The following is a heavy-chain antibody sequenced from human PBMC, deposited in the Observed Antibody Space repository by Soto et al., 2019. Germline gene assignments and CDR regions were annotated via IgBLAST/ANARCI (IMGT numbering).Heavy chain of an antibody. CDR2: INHSGST. J-gene: IGHJ5*02. CDR1: GGSFSGYY. CDR3: ARGTRFGEFPGNWFDP. D-gene: IGHD3-10*01. Sequence: SETLSLTCAVYGGSFSGYYWSWIRQPPGKGLEWIGEINHSGSTNYNPSLKSRVTISVDTSKNQFSLKLSSVTAVDTAVYYCARGTRFGEFPGNWFDPWGQGTLVTVSS. V-gene: IGHV4-34*01.